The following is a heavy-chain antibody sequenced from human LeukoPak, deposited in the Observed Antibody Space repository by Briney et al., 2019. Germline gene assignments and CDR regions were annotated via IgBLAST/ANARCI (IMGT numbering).Heavy chain of an antibody. Sequence: GASVKVSCKASGYTFTSYGISWVRQAPGQGLERMGWISAYNGNTNYAQKLQGRVTMTTDTSTSTAYMELRSLRSDDTAVYYCARYCSGGSCWRWFDPWGQGTLVTASS. D-gene: IGHD2-15*01. CDR2: ISAYNGNT. V-gene: IGHV1-18*01. CDR3: ARYCSGGSCWRWFDP. J-gene: IGHJ5*02. CDR1: GYTFTSYG.